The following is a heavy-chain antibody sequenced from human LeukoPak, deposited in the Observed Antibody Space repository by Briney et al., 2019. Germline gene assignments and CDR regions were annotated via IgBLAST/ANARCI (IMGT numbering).Heavy chain of an antibody. V-gene: IGHV4-61*02. CDR3: AREGYTSSWYSGYYYFDY. D-gene: IGHD6-13*01. J-gene: IGHJ4*02. CDR1: GGSISSGSYF. Sequence: SETLSLTCTVSGGSISSGSYFWTWIRQPAGKGLEWIGRINTSGSTNYNPSLKSRVTISVDTSKNQFSLKLSSVTAADTAVFYCAREGYTSSWYSGYYYFDYWGQGTLVTVS. CDR2: INTSGST.